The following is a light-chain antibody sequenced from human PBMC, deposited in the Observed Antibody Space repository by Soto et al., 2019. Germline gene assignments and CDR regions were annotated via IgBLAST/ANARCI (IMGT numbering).Light chain of an antibody. J-gene: IGKJ5*01. CDR2: DAS. CDR3: QQRSHWATST. V-gene: IGKV3-11*01. Sequence: EIVLTQSPATLSLSPGERATLSCRASQSVKTFLLWYQHRPGQAPRVLIYDASHRATGIPARLRGSGSGTDFTLTISSREPEDAGSYYCQQRSHWATSTFGQGTRLEV. CDR1: QSVKTF.